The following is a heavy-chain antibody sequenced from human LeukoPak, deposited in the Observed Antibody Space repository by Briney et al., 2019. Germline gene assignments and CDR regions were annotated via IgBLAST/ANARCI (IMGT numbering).Heavy chain of an antibody. CDR1: GFTFSSYW. CDR2: INHSGST. V-gene: IGHV4-34*01. D-gene: IGHD3-16*02. J-gene: IGHJ6*03. CDR3: AREGGIVATITGRGPIGPREGYDYVWGSYRPRYYYYYMDV. Sequence: PGGSLRLSCAASGFTFSSYWMSWIRQPPGKGLEWIGEINHSGSTNYNPSLKSRVTISVDTSKNQFSLKLSSVTAADTAVYYCAREGGIVATITGRGPIGPREGYDYVWGSYRPRYYYYYMDVWGKGTTVTVSS.